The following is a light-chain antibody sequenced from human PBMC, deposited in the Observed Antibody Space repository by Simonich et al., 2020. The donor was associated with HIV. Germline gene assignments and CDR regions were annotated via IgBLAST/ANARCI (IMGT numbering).Light chain of an antibody. V-gene: IGKV4-1*01. Sequence: DIVMTQSPDSLGVSLGERATINCKSRQSVLYSSNNKNYLAWYQQKPGQPPKFLIYWASTREPGVPDRFSGSGSGTDFTLTISSLQAEDVAVYYCQQYYSSPHTFGQGTRLEIK. CDR1: QSVLYSSNNKNY. CDR3: QQYYSSPHT. J-gene: IGKJ2*01. CDR2: WAS.